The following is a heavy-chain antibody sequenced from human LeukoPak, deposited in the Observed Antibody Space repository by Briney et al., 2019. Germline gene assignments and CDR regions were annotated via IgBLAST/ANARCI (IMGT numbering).Heavy chain of an antibody. D-gene: IGHD3-9*01. CDR3: AREDILSGYFCLDP. V-gene: IGHV1-2*02. Sequence: ASVKVSCTASGYTFSGYYIHWVRQAPGQGLAWMGWINPNGGGTNYGQKFQGRVTMTRDTSISTAYMGLSRLTSDDTAIYYCAREDILSGYFCLDPWGQGTLVTVSS. CDR1: GYTFSGYY. J-gene: IGHJ5*02. CDR2: INPNGGGT.